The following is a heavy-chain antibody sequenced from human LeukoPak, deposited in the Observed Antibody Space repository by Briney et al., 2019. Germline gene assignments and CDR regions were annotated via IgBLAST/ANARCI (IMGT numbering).Heavy chain of an antibody. J-gene: IGHJ6*03. CDR1: GGSFSGYY. CDR2: INHSGST. D-gene: IGHD1-26*01. Sequence: SETLSLTCAVYGGSFSGYYWSWIRQPPGKGLEWIGEINHSGSTNYNPSLQSRVTISVDTSKNQFSLKLSSVTAADTAVYYCARGGGLGDYYYYMDVWGKGTTVTVSS. V-gene: IGHV4-34*01. CDR3: ARGGGLGDYYYYMDV.